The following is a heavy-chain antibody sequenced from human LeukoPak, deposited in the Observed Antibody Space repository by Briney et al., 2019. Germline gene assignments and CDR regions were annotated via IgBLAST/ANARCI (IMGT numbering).Heavy chain of an antibody. J-gene: IGHJ4*02. V-gene: IGHV3-21*01. CDR2: ISSSSSYI. D-gene: IGHD2-15*01. CDR1: GXTFSSYS. Sequence: SXXASGXTFSSYSMNWVRQAPGKGLEWVSSISSSSSYIYYADSVKGRFTISRDNAKNSLYLQMNSLRAEDTAVYYCARAPGAALDWGQGTLVTVSS. CDR3: ARAPGAALD.